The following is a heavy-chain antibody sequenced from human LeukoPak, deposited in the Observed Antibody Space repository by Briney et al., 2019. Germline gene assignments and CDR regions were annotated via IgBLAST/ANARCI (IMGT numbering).Heavy chain of an antibody. CDR1: GFDVSDNY. J-gene: IGHJ6*02. D-gene: IGHD3-22*01. CDR3: ARTPFYYDDSGYFYDYYYYGMDV. Sequence: GGSLRLSCAAYGFDVSDNYMNWVRQAPGKGLQWVSVFYSSGTTYYADSVKGRFTVSRGNSENTLYLQMNSLRAEDTAVYYCARTPFYYDDSGYFYDYYYYGMDVSGQGTTVTVSS. CDR2: FYSSGTT. V-gene: IGHV3-53*01.